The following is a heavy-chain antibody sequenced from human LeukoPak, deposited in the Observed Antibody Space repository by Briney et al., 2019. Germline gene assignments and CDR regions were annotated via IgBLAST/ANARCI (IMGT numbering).Heavy chain of an antibody. J-gene: IGHJ4*02. Sequence: PGGSLRLSCAASGFTFSSYAMSWVRQAPGKGLEWVSAISGSGGSTYYADSVKGRFTISRDNSKNTLYLQMNSLRAEDTAVYYCAKDGTRHCSGGSCYSTPYWGQGTLVTVSS. CDR3: AKDGTRHCSGGSCYSTPY. D-gene: IGHD2-15*01. CDR2: ISGSGGST. V-gene: IGHV3-23*01. CDR1: GFTFSSYA.